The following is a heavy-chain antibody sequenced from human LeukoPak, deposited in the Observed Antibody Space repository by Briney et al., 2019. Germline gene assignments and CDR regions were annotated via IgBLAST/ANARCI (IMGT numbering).Heavy chain of an antibody. Sequence: SETLSLTCTVSGGSIGSYYWSWIRQPPGKGLEWIGYIYYSGSTNYKPSLKSRVTISVDTSKNQFSLKLSSVTAADTAVYYCARDPPTRVRGVSPGFDPWGQGTLVTVSS. J-gene: IGHJ5*02. CDR1: GGSIGSYY. D-gene: IGHD3-10*01. CDR2: IYYSGST. V-gene: IGHV4-59*12. CDR3: ARDPPTRVRGVSPGFDP.